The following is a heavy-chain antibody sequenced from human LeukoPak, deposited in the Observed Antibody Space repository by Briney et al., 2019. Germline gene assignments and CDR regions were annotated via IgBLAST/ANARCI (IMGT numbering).Heavy chain of an antibody. V-gene: IGHV3-30-3*02. J-gene: IGHJ4*02. CDR1: GFTFSSYA. CDR3: ANDHDYIGY. CDR2: ISYDGSNK. Sequence: GGSLRLSCAASGFTFSSYAMHWVRQAPGKGLEWVAVISYDGSNKYYADSVKGRFTISRDNSKNTLYLQMNSLRAEDTAVYYCANDHDYIGYWGQGTLVTVSS.